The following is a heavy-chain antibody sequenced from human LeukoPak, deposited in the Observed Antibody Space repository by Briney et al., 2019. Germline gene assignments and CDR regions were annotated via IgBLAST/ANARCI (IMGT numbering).Heavy chain of an antibody. D-gene: IGHD1-26*01. CDR3: ARSSLGATLYYYGMDV. CDR1: GFTFNNAW. J-gene: IGHJ6*02. V-gene: IGHV3-15*01. CDR2: VKSKADGGTT. Sequence: PGGSLRLSCAASGFTFNNAWMNWVRQVPGKGLEWVGRVKSKADGGTTDYAAPVEGRFTISRDDSENMLYLQMNSLRAEDTAVYYCARSSLGATLYYYGMDVWGQGTTVTVSS.